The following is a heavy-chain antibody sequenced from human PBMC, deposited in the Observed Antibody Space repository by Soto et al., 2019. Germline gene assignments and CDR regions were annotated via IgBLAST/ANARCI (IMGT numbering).Heavy chain of an antibody. V-gene: IGHV4-39*01. D-gene: IGHD5-12*01. CDR2: IYYSGST. CDR1: GGSISSSSYY. CDR3: ARLGSGYDLGRVPPPDYFAY. Sequence: PSETLSLTCTVSGGSISSSSYYWGWIRQPPGKGLEWIGSIYYSGSTYYNPSLKSRVTISVDTSKNQFSLKLSSVTAADTAVYYCARLGSGYDLGRVPPPDYFAYWGQGTLVPGSS. J-gene: IGHJ4*02.